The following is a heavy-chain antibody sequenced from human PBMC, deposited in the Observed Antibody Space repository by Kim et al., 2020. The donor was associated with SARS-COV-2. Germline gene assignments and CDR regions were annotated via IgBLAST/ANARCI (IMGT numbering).Heavy chain of an antibody. CDR3: ARHSYYDFWSGYKCY. CDR1: GYSFTSYW. CDR2: IDPSDSYT. Sequence: GESLKISCKGSGYSFTSYWISWVRQMPGKGLEWMGRIDPSDSYTNYSPSFQGHVTISADKSISTAYLQWSSLKASDTAMYYCARHSYYDFWSGYKCYWGQGTLVTVSS. J-gene: IGHJ4*02. V-gene: IGHV5-10-1*01. D-gene: IGHD3-3*01.